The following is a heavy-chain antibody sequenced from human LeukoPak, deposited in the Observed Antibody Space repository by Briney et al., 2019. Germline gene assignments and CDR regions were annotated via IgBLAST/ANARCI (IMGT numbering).Heavy chain of an antibody. CDR1: GFTFSNFG. J-gene: IGHJ6*02. V-gene: IGHV3-30*18. Sequence: TGRSLRLSCAASGFTFSNFGMHWVRQAPGQWLEWVAVISYDGSNKYYADSVKGRFTISRDNSKNTLYLQMNSLRAEDTAVYYCAKASVYVYYGMDVWGQGTTVTVSS. D-gene: IGHD3-16*02. CDR3: AKASVYVYYGMDV. CDR2: ISYDGSNK.